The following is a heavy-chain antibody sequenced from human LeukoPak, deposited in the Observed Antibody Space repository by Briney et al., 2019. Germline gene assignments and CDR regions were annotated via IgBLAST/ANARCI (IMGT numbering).Heavy chain of an antibody. CDR1: GFTFSSYS. J-gene: IGHJ4*02. D-gene: IGHD5-18*01. V-gene: IGHV3-21*01. Sequence: GGSLRLSCAASGFTFSSYSMNWVRQAPGKGLEWVSSISSSSSYIYFADSVKGRFTISRDNAKNSLYLQMNSMRAEDTAVYYSARGVLSGWAAMAFDYWGQGTLVTVSS. CDR2: ISSSSSYI. CDR3: ARGVLSGWAAMAFDY.